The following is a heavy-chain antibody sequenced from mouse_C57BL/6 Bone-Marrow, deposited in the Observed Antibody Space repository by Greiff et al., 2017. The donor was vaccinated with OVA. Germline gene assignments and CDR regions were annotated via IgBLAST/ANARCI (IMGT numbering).Heavy chain of an antibody. Sequence: VKVVESGPGLVAPSQSLSITCTVSGFSLTSYGVDWVRQSPGKGLEWLGVIWGVGSTNYNSALKSRLSISKDNSKSQVFLKMNSLQTDDTAMYYCASDHYGSSYDYAMDYWGQGTSVTVSS. CDR3: ASDHYGSSYDYAMDY. V-gene: IGHV2-6*01. J-gene: IGHJ4*01. CDR1: GFSLTSYG. D-gene: IGHD1-1*01. CDR2: IWGVGST.